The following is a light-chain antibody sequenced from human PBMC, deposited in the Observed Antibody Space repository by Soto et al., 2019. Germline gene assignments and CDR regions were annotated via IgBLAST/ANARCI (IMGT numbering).Light chain of an antibody. CDR1: RRVGSAS. J-gene: IGKJ3*01. CDR3: QHYDNSPPSVT. V-gene: IGKV3-20*01. CDR2: GGS. Sequence: ELVLTQSPDTLSWSPGERATLSGRASRRVGSASLVWYQQKPGQAPRLLIYGGSSRATGIPDRFNGGGSGTDFILSISRLEPEDFAMYYCQHYDNSPPSVTFGPGTKVDIK.